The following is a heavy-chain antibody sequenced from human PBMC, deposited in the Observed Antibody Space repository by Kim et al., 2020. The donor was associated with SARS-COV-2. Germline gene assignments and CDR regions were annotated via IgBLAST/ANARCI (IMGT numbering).Heavy chain of an antibody. CDR2: ISDSADRP. CDR3: ARGRGSVWAPGLY. V-gene: IGHV3-23*01. J-gene: IGHJ4*02. Sequence: GGSLRLSCAASGFTFRSYGMTWVRRAPGKGLEWVSGISDSADRPNYADSVKGRFIISRDNSRNTLYLEMNNLRAEDTAVYYCARGRGSVWAPGLYWGPG. CDR1: GFTFRSYG. D-gene: IGHD6-19*01.